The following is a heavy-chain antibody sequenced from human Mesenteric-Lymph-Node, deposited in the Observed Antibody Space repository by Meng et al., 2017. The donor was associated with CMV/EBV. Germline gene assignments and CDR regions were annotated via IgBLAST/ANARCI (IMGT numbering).Heavy chain of an antibody. Sequence: GESLKISCEASGFTFSSYGMHWVRQAPGKGLEWVASIRYDGSKEYYIDSVKGRLAISRDNSRNTLYLQMSSLRADDTAVYYCAKSYFYGPGYVDSWGQGTLVTVSS. V-gene: IGHV3-30*02. CDR1: GFTFSSYG. CDR2: IRYDGSKE. D-gene: IGHD3-10*01. J-gene: IGHJ4*02. CDR3: AKSYFYGPGYVDS.